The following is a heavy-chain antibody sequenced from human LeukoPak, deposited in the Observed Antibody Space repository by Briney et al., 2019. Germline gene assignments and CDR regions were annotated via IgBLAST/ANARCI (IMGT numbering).Heavy chain of an antibody. J-gene: IGHJ4*02. CDR1: GGTFSSYA. Sequence: GASVKVSCKASGGTFSSYAISWVRQAPGQGLEWMGGIIPIFGTANYAQKFRGRVTITADESTSTAYMELSSLRSDDTAVYYCARGIAVAGTIWGQGTLVTVSS. V-gene: IGHV1-69*13. CDR3: ARGIAVAGTI. CDR2: IIPIFGTA. D-gene: IGHD6-19*01.